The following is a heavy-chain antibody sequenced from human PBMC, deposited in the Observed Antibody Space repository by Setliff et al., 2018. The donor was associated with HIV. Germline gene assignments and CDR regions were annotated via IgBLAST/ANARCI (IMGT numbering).Heavy chain of an antibody. J-gene: IGHJ4*02. CDR1: GGSISSYY. CDR2: IYYSGST. CDR3: ARGGSRGSWYWDY. Sequence: SETLSLTCTVSGGSISSYYWSWIRQPPGKGLERIGYIYYSGSTNYNPSLKSRVTISVDTSKNQFSLKLSSVTAADTAVYYCARGGSRGSWYWDYWGQGTLVTVSS. V-gene: IGHV4-59*12. D-gene: IGHD6-13*01.